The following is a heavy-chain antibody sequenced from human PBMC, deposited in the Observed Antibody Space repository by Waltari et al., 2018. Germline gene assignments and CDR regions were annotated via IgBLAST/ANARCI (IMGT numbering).Heavy chain of an antibody. V-gene: IGHV4-4*02. J-gene: IGHJ4*02. CDR2: IHGSGRT. CDR1: GDSMNRNNW. CDR3: VRDRGRGLYLDS. Sequence: QLQLQQSGPGLVKPSESLSLTCAVSGDSMNRNNWWSWVRQSPGKGLEWIGQIHGSGRTNYNPSLEGRVTVSIDTSNNQFSLKVSYATAADTAVYYCVRDRGRGLYLDSWGQGSLVTVSP. D-gene: IGHD2-15*01.